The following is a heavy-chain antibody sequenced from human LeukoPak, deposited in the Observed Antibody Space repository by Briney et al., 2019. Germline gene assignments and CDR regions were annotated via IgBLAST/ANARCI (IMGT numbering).Heavy chain of an antibody. V-gene: IGHV3-49*04. CDR2: IRNRAYGGTT. CDR3: TQGDIGWYPSY. CDR1: GFTFGEYA. D-gene: IGHD6-19*01. Sequence: GGSLRLSCTASGFTFGEYAMSWVSQAPGKGREWVGFIRNRAYGGTTEYAASVKGRFTISRDDSKSIAYLQMNSLKTGDTAVYYCTQGDIGWYPSYWRQGTLVSVSS. J-gene: IGHJ4*02.